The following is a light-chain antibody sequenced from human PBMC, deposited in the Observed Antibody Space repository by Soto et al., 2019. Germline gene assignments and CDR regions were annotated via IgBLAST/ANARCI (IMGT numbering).Light chain of an antibody. CDR3: SSYTSSSTPYV. Sequence: QSVLPQPPSASGSHGQSVTISCTGTSSDVGGYNYVSWYQQHPGKAPKLMIYEVSNRPSGVSNRFSGSKSGNTASLTISGLQAEDEADYYCSSYTSSSTPYVFGTGTKVTVL. V-gene: IGLV2-14*01. J-gene: IGLJ1*01. CDR2: EVS. CDR1: SSDVGGYNY.